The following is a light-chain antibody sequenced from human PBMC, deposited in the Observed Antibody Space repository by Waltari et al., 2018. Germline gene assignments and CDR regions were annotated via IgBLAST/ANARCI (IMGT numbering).Light chain of an antibody. CDR1: SGHSNNV. CDR2: VNSNGSH. V-gene: IGLV4-69*02. Sequence: QLVLTQSPSASASLGASVKLTCTLSSGHSNNVIAWHQQQPEKGPRYLMKVNSNGSHSKGDEIPDRFSGSSSRAERYLTISSLQSEDEADYYCQTGGHGTWVFGGGTKLTIL. J-gene: IGLJ3*02. CDR3: QTGGHGTWV.